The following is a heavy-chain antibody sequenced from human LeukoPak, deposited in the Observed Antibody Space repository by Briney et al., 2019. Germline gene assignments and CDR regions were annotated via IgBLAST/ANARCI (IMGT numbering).Heavy chain of an antibody. V-gene: IGHV3-23*01. D-gene: IGHD6-19*01. CDR1: GFTFSSYA. CDR2: ISGSGDST. J-gene: IGHJ4*02. CDR3: AKEGIAVAGPFYY. Sequence: PGGSLRLSCAASGFTFSSYAMSWVRQAPGKGLEWVSTISGSGDSTYYADSVKRRFTISRDNSKNTLYLQMNSLRAEDTAVYYCAKEGIAVAGPFYYWGQGTLVTVSS.